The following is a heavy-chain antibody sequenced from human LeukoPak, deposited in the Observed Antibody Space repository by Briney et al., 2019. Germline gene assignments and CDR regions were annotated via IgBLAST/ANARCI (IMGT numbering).Heavy chain of an antibody. CDR2: IYYSGST. D-gene: IGHD6-13*01. Sequence: TLSLTCTVSGGSISSGGYYWSWIRQHPEKGLEWIGYIYYSGSTYYNPSLKSRVTISVDTSKNQFSLKLSSVTAADTAVYYCARDRGSSPIEDDYWGQGTLVTVSS. CDR1: GGSISSGGYY. V-gene: IGHV4-31*03. J-gene: IGHJ4*02. CDR3: ARDRGSSPIEDDY.